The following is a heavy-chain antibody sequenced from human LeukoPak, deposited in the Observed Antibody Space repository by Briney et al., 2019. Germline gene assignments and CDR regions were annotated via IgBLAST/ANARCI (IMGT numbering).Heavy chain of an antibody. V-gene: IGHV3-30*02. J-gene: IGHJ6*03. CDR2: IRYDGNNK. Sequence: GGSLRLSCAASGFTFSTYGMHWVRQAPGKGLEWVAFIRYDGNNKDYSDSVKGRFTISRDNAKNSLYLQMSGLSAEDTAVYYCARDSVYSDSTGLDYMDVWGKGTTVTASS. D-gene: IGHD3-22*01. CDR1: GFTFSTYG. CDR3: ARDSVYSDSTGLDYMDV.